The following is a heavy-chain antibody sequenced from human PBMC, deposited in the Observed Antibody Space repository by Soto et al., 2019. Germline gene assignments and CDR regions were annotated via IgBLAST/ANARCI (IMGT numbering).Heavy chain of an antibody. V-gene: IGHV3-30-3*01. CDR2: ISYDGSNK. CDR3: ARGLNYYDSSGYYGGDY. J-gene: IGHJ4*02. D-gene: IGHD3-22*01. CDR1: GFTFSSYA. Sequence: QVQLVESGGGVVQPGRSLRLSCAASGFTFSSYAMHWVRQAPGKGLEWVAVISYDGSNKYYADSVKGRFTISRDNSKNTMYLQMNSLKGEETAVYYGARGLNYYDSSGYYGGDYWGQGTLVTVSS.